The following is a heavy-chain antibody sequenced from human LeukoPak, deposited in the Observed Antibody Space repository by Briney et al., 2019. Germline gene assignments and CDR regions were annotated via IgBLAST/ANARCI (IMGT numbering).Heavy chain of an antibody. J-gene: IGHJ4*02. D-gene: IGHD3-10*01. V-gene: IGHV4-59*08. CDR2: MSYSGST. Sequence: PSETLSLTRNVSGGSISSYYWNWIRQPPGKGLEWIGYMSYSGSTHYNPSLESRVTILADTSTSQVSLTLSSVTAEDTAVYYCATYPHYYGTSGVDYWGQGTLVTVSS. CDR1: GGSISSYY. CDR3: ATYPHYYGTSGVDY.